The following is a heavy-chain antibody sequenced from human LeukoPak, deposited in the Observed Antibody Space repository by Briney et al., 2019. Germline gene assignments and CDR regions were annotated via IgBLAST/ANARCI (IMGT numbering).Heavy chain of an antibody. D-gene: IGHD3-3*01. CDR3: AKGGRTTIFGVVITHFDY. Sequence: GGSLRLSRAASGFTFSSYAMSWVRQAPGKGLEWVSAISGSGGSTYYVDSVKGRFTISRDNSKNTLYLQMNSLRAEDTAVYYCAKGGRTTIFGVVITHFDYWGQGTLVTVSS. V-gene: IGHV3-23*01. CDR2: ISGSGGST. J-gene: IGHJ4*02. CDR1: GFTFSSYA.